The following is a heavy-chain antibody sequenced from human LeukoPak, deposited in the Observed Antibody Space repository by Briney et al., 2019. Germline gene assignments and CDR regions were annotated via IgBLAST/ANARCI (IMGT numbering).Heavy chain of an antibody. V-gene: IGHV3-23*01. J-gene: IGHJ5*02. CDR2: ISGSGGST. CDR1: GFTFSSYV. D-gene: IGHD3-9*01. CDR3: AKHRPYDILTGQPNWFDP. Sequence: GGSLRLSCAASGFTFSSYVMSWVRQAPGKGLEWVSAISGSGGSTYYADSAKGRFTISRDNSKNTLYLQMNSLRAEDTAVYYCAKHRPYDILTGQPNWFDPWGQGTLVTVSS.